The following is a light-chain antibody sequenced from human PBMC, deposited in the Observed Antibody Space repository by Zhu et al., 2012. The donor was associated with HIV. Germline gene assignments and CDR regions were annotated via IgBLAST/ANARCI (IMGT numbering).Light chain of an antibody. J-gene: IGKJ4*01. CDR1: QGISSY. Sequence: DIQLTQSPSFLSASVGDRVTITCRASQGISSYLAWYQQKPGKAPKLLIYAASTLQSGVPSRFSGSGSGTEFTLTINSLQPEDFASYYCQQLNDYSLTFGGGPRWRSN. CDR2: AAS. V-gene: IGKV1-9*01. CDR3: QQLNDYSLT.